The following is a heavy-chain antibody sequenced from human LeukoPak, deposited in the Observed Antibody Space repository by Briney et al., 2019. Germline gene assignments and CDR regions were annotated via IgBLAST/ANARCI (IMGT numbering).Heavy chain of an antibody. CDR2: ISTSSSYI. Sequence: GGSLRLSCAASGFTFSSYSMNWVRQAPGKGLEWVSSISTSSSYIYYADSVKGRFTISRDNAKNSLYLQMNSLRAEDTAVYYCARDLAGYCSSTSCYEWGQGTMVTVSS. CDR3: ARDLAGYCSSTSCYE. D-gene: IGHD2-2*01. J-gene: IGHJ3*01. CDR1: GFTFSSYS. V-gene: IGHV3-21*01.